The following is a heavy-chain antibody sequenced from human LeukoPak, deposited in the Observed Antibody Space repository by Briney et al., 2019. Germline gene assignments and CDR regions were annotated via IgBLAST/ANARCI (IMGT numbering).Heavy chain of an antibody. Sequence: GGSLRLSCAASGFTFSSYSMSWVRQAPGKGLEWVSSISSSSSYIYYADSVKGRFTISRDNAKNSLYLQMNSLRAEDTAVYYCARENYYDSSGYYDYWGQGTLVTVSS. J-gene: IGHJ4*02. D-gene: IGHD3-22*01. CDR1: GFTFSSYS. V-gene: IGHV3-21*01. CDR3: ARENYYDSSGYYDY. CDR2: ISSSSSYI.